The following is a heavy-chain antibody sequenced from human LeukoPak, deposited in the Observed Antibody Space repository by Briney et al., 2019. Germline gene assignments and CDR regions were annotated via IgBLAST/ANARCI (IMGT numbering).Heavy chain of an antibody. CDR1: GGTFSSYA. CDR2: ISPILGIA. D-gene: IGHD2/OR15-2a*01. V-gene: IGHV1-69*04. J-gene: IGHJ6*02. CDR3: ARNMGLFGMDV. Sequence: SVKASCKASGGTFSSYAISWVRQAPGQGLEWMGRISPILGIANYAQKFQGRVTITADKSTSTAYMELSSLRSEDTAVYYCARNMGLFGMDVWGQGTTVTVSS.